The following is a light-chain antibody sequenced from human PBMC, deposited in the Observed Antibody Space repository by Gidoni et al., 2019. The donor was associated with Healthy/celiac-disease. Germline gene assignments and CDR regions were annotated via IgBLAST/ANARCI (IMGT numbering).Light chain of an antibody. CDR3: SSYTSSSTLEVV. J-gene: IGLJ2*01. CDR2: DVS. CDR1: SSDVGGYNY. V-gene: IGLV2-14*03. Sequence: QSALTQPASVSGSPGPSITISCTGTSSDVGGYNYVSWYQQHPGKAPKLMIYDVSNRPSGVSNRVSGSKSGNTASLTISGLQAEDEADYYCSSYTSSSTLEVVFGGGTKLTVL.